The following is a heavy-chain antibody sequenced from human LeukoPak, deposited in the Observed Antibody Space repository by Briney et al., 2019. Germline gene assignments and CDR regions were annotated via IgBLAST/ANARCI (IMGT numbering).Heavy chain of an antibody. D-gene: IGHD2-2*02. V-gene: IGHV4-59*02. CDR1: GGSVSSYY. Sequence: PSETLSLTCTVSGGSVSSYYWSWLRQPPGKGLEWIGYIYYSGSTKNNPSLKSRVTISVDTSKNQFSLKLSSVTAADTAVYYCARRRNIVVVPAAIPSDAFDIWGQGTLVTVSS. CDR3: ARRRNIVVVPAAIPSDAFDI. J-gene: IGHJ4*02. CDR2: IYYSGST.